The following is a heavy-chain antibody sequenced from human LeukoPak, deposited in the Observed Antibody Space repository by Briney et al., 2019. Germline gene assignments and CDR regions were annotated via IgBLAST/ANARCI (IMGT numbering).Heavy chain of an antibody. CDR1: GGSISSYY. Sequence: PSETLSLTCTVSGGSISSYYWSWIRQPPGKGLERIGYIYNSGSTNYNPSLRSRVTISVDTSKKQFSLKLSSVTAADTAVYYCATSSHDLLDTDYWGQGTLVTVSS. J-gene: IGHJ4*02. D-gene: IGHD3-22*01. CDR2: IYNSGST. V-gene: IGHV4-59*01. CDR3: ATSSHDLLDTDY.